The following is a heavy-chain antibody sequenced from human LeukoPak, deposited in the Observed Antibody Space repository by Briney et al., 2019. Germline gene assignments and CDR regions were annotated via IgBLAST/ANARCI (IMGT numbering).Heavy chain of an antibody. Sequence: SGGSLRLSCVASGFTFSTYAMSWVRQAPGKGLEWVSSISASGTSPYYTDSVKGRFTISRDTSKNTLSLQMNSLRVDDTAVYYCAKGSIMLWVGGQGTLVTVSS. CDR2: ISASGTSP. CDR1: GFTFSTYA. V-gene: IGHV3-23*01. D-gene: IGHD2-8*01. J-gene: IGHJ4*02. CDR3: AKGSIMLWV.